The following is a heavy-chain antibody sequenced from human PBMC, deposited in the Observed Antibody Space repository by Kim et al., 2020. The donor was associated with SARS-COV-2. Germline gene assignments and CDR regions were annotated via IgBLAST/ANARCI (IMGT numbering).Heavy chain of an antibody. CDR3: ARVTYSSSWYRPKYWYFDL. CDR1: GYTFTSYA. CDR2: INTNTGNP. D-gene: IGHD6-13*01. Sequence: ASVKVSCKASGYTFTSYAMNWVRQAPGQGLEWMGWINTNTGNPTYAQGFTGRFVFSLDTSVSTAYLQISSLKAEDTAVYYCARVTYSSSWYRPKYWYFDLWGRGTLVTVSS. V-gene: IGHV7-4-1*02. J-gene: IGHJ2*01.